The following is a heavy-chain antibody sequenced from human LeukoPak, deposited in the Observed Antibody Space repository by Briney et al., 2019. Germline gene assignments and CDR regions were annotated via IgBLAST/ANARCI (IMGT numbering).Heavy chain of an antibody. V-gene: IGHV3-23*01. CDR3: VKDFGRNLGGPGY. Sequence: LSGGSLRLSCAASGFTFSTYTMAWVRQAPGGGLEWVSGIGGDGGGGTYYADSVRGRFAISRDNSKRTLYLQMYSLRVEDTAVYYCVKDFGRNLGGPGYWGRGTLVTVSS. J-gene: IGHJ4*02. D-gene: IGHD3-10*01. CDR1: GFTFSTYT. CDR2: IGGDGGGGT.